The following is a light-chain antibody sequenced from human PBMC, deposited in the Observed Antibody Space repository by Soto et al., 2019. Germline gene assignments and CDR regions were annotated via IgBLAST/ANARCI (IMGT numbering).Light chain of an antibody. Sequence: DIQMTQSPPPLAASLGDRVTITCRASQTIGAWLAGYQQKPGKAPKLLSYEASALEGGGPSRFSGSGSGTDFTLTISSLQPADFATYYCQQDMTCARTVGQGTKVDIK. J-gene: IGKJ1*01. V-gene: IGKV1-5*01. CDR2: EAS. CDR1: QTIGAW. CDR3: QQDMTCART.